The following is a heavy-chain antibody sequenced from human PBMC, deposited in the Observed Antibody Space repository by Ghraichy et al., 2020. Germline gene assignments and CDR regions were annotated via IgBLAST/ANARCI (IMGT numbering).Heavy chain of an antibody. CDR3: AGANGYFVGPFDP. V-gene: IGHV3-23*01. CDR1: GFTFSTYA. J-gene: IGHJ5*02. D-gene: IGHD2-15*01. Sequence: GGSLRLSCAASGFTFSTYAMSWVRQAPGKGLEWVSAISGSGGSTYYADSVKVRFTISRDNSKNTLYLQMNSLRADDTAVYYCAGANGYFVGPFDPWGQGTLVTVSS. CDR2: ISGSGGST.